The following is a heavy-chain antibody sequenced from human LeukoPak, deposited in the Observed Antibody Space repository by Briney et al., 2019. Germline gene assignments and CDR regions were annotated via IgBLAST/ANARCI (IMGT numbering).Heavy chain of an antibody. Sequence: PGGSLRLSCAASGFTFSSYWMSWVRQAPGKGLEWVANIKQDGSEKYYVDSVKGRFTISRDNAKNSLYLQMNSLRAEDTAVYYCARDGDVDTAMVKDYYYYMDVWGKGTTVTVSS. J-gene: IGHJ6*03. V-gene: IGHV3-7*01. CDR2: IKQDGSEK. D-gene: IGHD5-18*01. CDR1: GFTFSSYW. CDR3: ARDGDVDTAMVKDYYYYMDV.